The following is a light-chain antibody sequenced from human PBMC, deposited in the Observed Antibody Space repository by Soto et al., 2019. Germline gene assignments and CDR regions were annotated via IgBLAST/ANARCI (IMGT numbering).Light chain of an antibody. CDR1: QSVISN. CDR3: QQRSQWART. CDR2: GTS. J-gene: IGKJ5*01. V-gene: IGKV3-15*01. Sequence: EIVLTQSPGTLSVSPGERATLCFRASQSVISNLACYQQTPGQAPRLIFYGTSTRATGIPARFSGIGSGKEFTLTTSRLESEEFAVYYCQQRSQWARTFGEGTRLEIK.